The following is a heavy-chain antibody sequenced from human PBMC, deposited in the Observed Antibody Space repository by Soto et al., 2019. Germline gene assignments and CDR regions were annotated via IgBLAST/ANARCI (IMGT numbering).Heavy chain of an antibody. CDR3: AKWGIAVAGISLPYYFDY. J-gene: IGHJ4*02. CDR1: GFTFSSYG. Sequence: PGGSLRLSCAASGFTFSSYGMHWVRQAPGKGLEWVAVISYDGSNKYYADSVKGRFTISRDNSKNTLYLQMNSLRAEDTAVYYCAKWGIAVAGISLPYYFDYWGQGTLVTVSS. D-gene: IGHD6-19*01. CDR2: ISYDGSNK. V-gene: IGHV3-30*18.